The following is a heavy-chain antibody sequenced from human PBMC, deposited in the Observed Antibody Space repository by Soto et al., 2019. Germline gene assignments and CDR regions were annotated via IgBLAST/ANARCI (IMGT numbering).Heavy chain of an antibody. D-gene: IGHD6-13*01. CDR2: IYHSGST. J-gene: IGHJ4*02. CDR1: GGSISSDNW. CDR3: AAYSGSWPFDY. Sequence: QVQLQESGPGLVKPSGTLSLTCAVSGGSISSDNWWNWVRQPPGKGLEWIGNIYHSGSTNYNPSLRSRVTISVDKSKSLFSLKLNSMTAADTAVYYCAAYSGSWPFDYWGQGTLVTVSS. V-gene: IGHV4-4*02.